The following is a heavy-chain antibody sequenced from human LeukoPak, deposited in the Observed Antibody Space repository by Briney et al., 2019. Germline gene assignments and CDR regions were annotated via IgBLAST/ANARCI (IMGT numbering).Heavy chain of an antibody. CDR3: STMSAIFGVVIPDY. CDR2: IKSKTNGGTT. D-gene: IGHD3-3*01. CDR1: GLTFNNAW. Sequence: GGSLRLSCAASGLTFNNAWLTWVRQAPGKGLEWVGRIKSKTNGGTTDYAAPVKGRFSISRDDSKNTLFLQMYSLRTEDTGVYYCSTMSAIFGVVIPDYWGQGTLVSVSP. J-gene: IGHJ4*02. V-gene: IGHV3-15*01.